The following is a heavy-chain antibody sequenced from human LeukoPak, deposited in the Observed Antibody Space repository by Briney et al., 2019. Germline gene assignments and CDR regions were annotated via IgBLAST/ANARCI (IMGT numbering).Heavy chain of an antibody. D-gene: IGHD6-19*01. CDR3: GRQERDSSGYWFDP. CDR2: IYSGGST. J-gene: IGHJ5*02. V-gene: IGHV3-53*01. Sequence: PGGSLRLSCAASGFTVSSNYMSWVRQAPGKGLEWVSVIYSGGSTYYADSVKGRFTISRDNSKNTLYLQMNSLRAEDTAVYYCGRQERDSSGYWFDPWGRGTLVTVSS. CDR1: GFTVSSNY.